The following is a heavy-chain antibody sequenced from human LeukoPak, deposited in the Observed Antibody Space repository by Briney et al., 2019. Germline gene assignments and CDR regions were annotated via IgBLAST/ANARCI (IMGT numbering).Heavy chain of an antibody. D-gene: IGHD3-16*02. CDR2: SYYSGST. Sequence: SETLSLTCTVSGGSISSSSYYWGWLGQPPGKGLEWIGSSYYSGSTYYNPSLKSRVTISVDTYKNQFSLKLSSVTAADTAVYYCARGSYDYVWENYRFDYWGQGTLVTVSS. J-gene: IGHJ4*02. V-gene: IGHV4-39*07. CDR3: ARGSYDYVWENYRFDY. CDR1: GGSISSSSYY.